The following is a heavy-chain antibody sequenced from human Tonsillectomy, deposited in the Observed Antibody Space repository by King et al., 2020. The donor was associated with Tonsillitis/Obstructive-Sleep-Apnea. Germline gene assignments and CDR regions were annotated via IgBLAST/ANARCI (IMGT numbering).Heavy chain of an antibody. D-gene: IGHD2-15*01. CDR1: GFTFSDYW. Sequence: VQLVESGGGLVQPGDSLRLSCAASGFTFSDYWMSWVRQAPGKGLEWVANINHDGSEEYYVDSVKGRFTISRDNAENTVYLQINSLRREDTAVYFCARNRRPTQPGGWCDPWGQGTLVTVAS. J-gene: IGHJ5*02. CDR3: ARNRRPTQPGGWCDP. CDR2: INHDGSEE. V-gene: IGHV3-7*04.